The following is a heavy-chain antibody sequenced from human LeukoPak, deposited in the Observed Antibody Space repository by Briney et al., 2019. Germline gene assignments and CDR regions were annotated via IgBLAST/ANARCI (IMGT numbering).Heavy chain of an antibody. J-gene: IGHJ5*02. D-gene: IGHD6-13*01. V-gene: IGHV3-66*01. CDR2: IYSGNGT. CDR1: GFTVSSNY. Sequence: GGSLRLSCAASGFTVSSNYMSWVRQTPGKGLEWVSVIYSGNGTYYADSVKGRFTISRDNSKNTLYLQMNSLRAEDTAVYYCARVGIATNGPWGQGTLVTVSS. CDR3: ARVGIATNGP.